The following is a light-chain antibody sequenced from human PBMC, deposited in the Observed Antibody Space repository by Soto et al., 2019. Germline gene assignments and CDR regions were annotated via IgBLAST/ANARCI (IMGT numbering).Light chain of an antibody. V-gene: IGKV1-9*01. CDR3: QQLNSYPIT. CDR1: QGISNY. CDR2: AAS. J-gene: IGKJ5*01. Sequence: IQLTQSRSSLSAAVGDIVTITCRASQGISNYLAWYQQRPGKAPKLLIYAASTLQSGVPSRFSGSGSATDFTLTISSLHPEDFATYYCQQLNSYPITFGQGTRLEIK.